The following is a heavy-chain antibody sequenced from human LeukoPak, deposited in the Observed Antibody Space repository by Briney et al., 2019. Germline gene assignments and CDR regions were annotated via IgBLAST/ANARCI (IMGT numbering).Heavy chain of an antibody. Sequence: SETLSLTCTVSGGSISSYYWSWIRQPPGKGLEWIGYIYYSGSTNYNPSLKSRVTISVDTSKNQFSLKLSSVTAADTAVYYCARLVLFSSYYYYGMDVWGQGTAVTVSS. CDR3: ARLVLFSSYYYYGMDV. V-gene: IGHV4-59*01. J-gene: IGHJ6*02. CDR1: GGSISSYY. CDR2: IYYSGST. D-gene: IGHD3-22*01.